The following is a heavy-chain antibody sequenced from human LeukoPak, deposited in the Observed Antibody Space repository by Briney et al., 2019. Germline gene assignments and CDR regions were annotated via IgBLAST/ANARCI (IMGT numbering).Heavy chain of an antibody. CDR3: ARLRAAMGSYYYYGMDV. Sequence: GESLKISCKGSGYTFSSYWIGWVRQMPGKGLEWMGIIYPGDSNPRYSPSFQGQVTISADKSFSTAYLQWSSLKASDTAMYYCARLRAAMGSYYYYGMDVWGQGTTVTVSS. CDR2: IYPGDSNP. J-gene: IGHJ6*02. D-gene: IGHD5-18*01. V-gene: IGHV5-51*01. CDR1: GYTFSSYW.